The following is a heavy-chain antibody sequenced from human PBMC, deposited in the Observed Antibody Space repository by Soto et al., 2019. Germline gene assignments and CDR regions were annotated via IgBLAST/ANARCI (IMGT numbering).Heavy chain of an antibody. CDR3: AKDLGNPYAMIVVVITGGDAFDI. V-gene: IGHV3-23*01. CDR2: ISGSGGST. CDR1: GFTFSSYA. D-gene: IGHD3-22*01. J-gene: IGHJ3*02. Sequence: EVQLLESGGGLVQPGGSLRLSCAASGFTFSSYAMSWVRQAPGKGLEWVSAISGSGGSTYYADSVKGRFTISRDNSKNTLYLQMNSLRAEDTAVYYCAKDLGNPYAMIVVVITGGDAFDIWGQGTMVTVSS.